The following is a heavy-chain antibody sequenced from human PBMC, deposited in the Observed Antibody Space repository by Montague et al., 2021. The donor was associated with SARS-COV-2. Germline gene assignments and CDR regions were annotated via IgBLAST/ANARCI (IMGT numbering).Heavy chain of an antibody. Sequence: PALVKPTQTLTLICTFSGFSLSTPNVGVAWIRQPPGKALEWLAVXYSNGDKRYSPSLQRRLTITKDTSRNQVVLSLTNVDPLGTATYYCAHLIRYYDIFTGIPFDDWGQGTQVTVSS. CDR2: XYSNGDK. CDR1: GFSLSTPNVG. D-gene: IGHD3-9*01. J-gene: IGHJ4*02. CDR3: AHLIRYYDIFTGIPFDD. V-gene: IGHV2-5*01.